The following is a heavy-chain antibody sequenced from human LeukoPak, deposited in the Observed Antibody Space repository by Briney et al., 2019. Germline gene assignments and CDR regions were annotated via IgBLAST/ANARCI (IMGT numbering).Heavy chain of an antibody. V-gene: IGHV1-8*01. CDR3: ARIPGGSYQRRNYYYGMDV. CDR2: MNPNSGNT. CDR1: GYTFTSYD. Sequence: ASVKVSCKASGYTFTSYDINWVRQATGQGLEWMGWMNPNSGNTGYAQKFQGRVTMTRKTSISTGYMELSSLRSEDTAVYYCARIPGGSYQRRNYYYGMDVWGQGTTVTVSS. D-gene: IGHD1-26*01. J-gene: IGHJ6*02.